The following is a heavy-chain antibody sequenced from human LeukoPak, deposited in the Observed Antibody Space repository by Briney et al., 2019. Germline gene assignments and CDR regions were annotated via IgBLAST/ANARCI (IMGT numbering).Heavy chain of an antibody. V-gene: IGHV3-66*01. Sequence: GGSLRLSCAASGFNVNNNYMSWVRQAPGKGLEWVSVFYSDGRIFYADSVKGRFTISRDNFRNTLYLQMNSLRAEDTAVYYCARSVFGDYGGFDYWGQGTLVTVSS. D-gene: IGHD4-17*01. CDR1: GFNVNNNY. CDR2: FYSDGRI. J-gene: IGHJ4*02. CDR3: ARSVFGDYGGFDY.